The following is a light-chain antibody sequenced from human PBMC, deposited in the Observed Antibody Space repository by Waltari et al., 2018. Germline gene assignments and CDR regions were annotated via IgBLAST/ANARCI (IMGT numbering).Light chain of an antibody. Sequence: ALTQSPGTLSLSPGERATLSCRASPRLSSNYFAGYQQKPGQAPRLLIYGTSSRAAGIPDRFSGSGSGTDFTLTISRLEPEDFAVYFCQQYGNSRWTFGQGTKVEIK. CDR3: QQYGNSRWT. CDR2: GTS. J-gene: IGKJ1*01. V-gene: IGKV3-20*01. CDR1: PRLSSNY.